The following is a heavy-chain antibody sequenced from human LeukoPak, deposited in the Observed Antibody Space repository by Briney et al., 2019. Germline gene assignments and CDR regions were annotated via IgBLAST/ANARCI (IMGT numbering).Heavy chain of an antibody. J-gene: IGHJ5*02. Sequence: ASVTVSCKASGYTFTSYYMHWVRQAPGQGLEWMGIINPSGGSTSYAQKFQGRVTMTRDTSTSTVYMELSSLRSEDTAVYYCARALAPYSGSYSYWFDPWGQGTLVTVSS. CDR2: INPSGGST. CDR3: ARALAPYSGSYSYWFDP. V-gene: IGHV1-46*01. CDR1: GYTFTSYY. D-gene: IGHD1-26*01.